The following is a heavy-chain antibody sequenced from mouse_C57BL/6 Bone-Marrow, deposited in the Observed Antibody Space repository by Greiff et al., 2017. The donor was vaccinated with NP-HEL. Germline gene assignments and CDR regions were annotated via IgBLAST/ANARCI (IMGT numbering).Heavy chain of an antibody. CDR3: TDPGAWFAY. CDR1: GFTFSNYW. CDR2: IRLKSDNYAT. V-gene: IGHV6-3*01. Sequence: EVKVVESGGGLVQPGGSMKLSCVASGFTFSNYWMNWVRQSPEKGLEWVAQIRLKSDNYATHYAESVKGRFTISRDDSKSSVYLQMNNLRAEDTGIYYCTDPGAWFAYWGQGTLVTVSA. J-gene: IGHJ3*01.